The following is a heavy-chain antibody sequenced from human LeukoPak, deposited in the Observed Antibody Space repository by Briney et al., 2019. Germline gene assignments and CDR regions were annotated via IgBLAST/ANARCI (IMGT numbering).Heavy chain of an antibody. CDR1: GGSISSSSYY. CDR2: IYYSGST. Sequence: SVTLSLTCTVSGGSISSSSYYWGWIRQPPGKGLEWIGSIYYSGSTYYNPSLKSRVTISVDTSKNQFSLKLSSVTAADTAVYYCARVGVYYARPDWFDPWGQGTLVTVSS. J-gene: IGHJ5*02. V-gene: IGHV4-39*07. CDR3: ARVGVYYARPDWFDP. D-gene: IGHD3-10*01.